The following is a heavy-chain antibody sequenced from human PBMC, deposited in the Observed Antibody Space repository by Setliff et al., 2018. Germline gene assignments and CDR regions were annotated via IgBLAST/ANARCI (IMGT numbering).Heavy chain of an antibody. D-gene: IGHD2-15*01. CDR2: IYTSGST. J-gene: IGHJ3*02. V-gene: IGHV4-61*02. CDR3: ARIPSVRNIASRAFDI. Sequence: TLSLTCTVSGGSISSGSYYWSWIRQPAGKGLEWIGRIYTSGSTNYNPSLKSRVTISVDTSKNQFSLRLRSVIAADTAVYYCARIPSVRNIASRAFDIWGQGTMGTVSS. CDR1: GGSISSGSYY.